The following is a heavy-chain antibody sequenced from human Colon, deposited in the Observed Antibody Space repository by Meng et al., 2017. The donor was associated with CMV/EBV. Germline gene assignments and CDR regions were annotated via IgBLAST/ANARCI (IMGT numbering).Heavy chain of an antibody. CDR2: ISGSGGST. V-gene: IGHV3-23*01. Sequence: GESLKISCAASGFTFSSYAMSWVRQAPGKGLEWVSAISGSGGSTYYADSVKGRFTISRDNTQSSLYLQMNSLRAEDTAVYFCARDQGYCSSSTSCYYYGMDVWGQGTAVTVSS. CDR1: GFTFSSYA. D-gene: IGHD2-2*01. J-gene: IGHJ6*02. CDR3: ARDQGYCSSSTSCYYYGMDV.